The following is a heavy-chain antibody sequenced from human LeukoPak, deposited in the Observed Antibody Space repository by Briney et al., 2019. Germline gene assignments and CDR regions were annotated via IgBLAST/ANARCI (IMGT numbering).Heavy chain of an antibody. J-gene: IGHJ4*02. Sequence: GTSLRLSCAASGFIFDDYAVHWVRQAPGKGLEWVSGISWNSGSMEYADSVKGRFTISRDNAKNSLYLQMNSLRTEDTALYYCAKERRTGDWVFDYWGQGTLVTVSS. CDR1: GFIFDDYA. CDR2: ISWNSGSM. D-gene: IGHD7-27*01. V-gene: IGHV3-9*01. CDR3: AKERRTGDWVFDY.